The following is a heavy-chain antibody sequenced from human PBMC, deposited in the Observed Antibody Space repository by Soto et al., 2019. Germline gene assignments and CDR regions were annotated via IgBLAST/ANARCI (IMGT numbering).Heavy chain of an antibody. V-gene: IGHV1-18*01. J-gene: IGHJ4*02. D-gene: IGHD5-18*01. CDR1: GYTFTSYG. CDR3: ARDQAMAQFDY. CDR2: INAYNGNT. Sequence: QVQLVQSGAEVKKPGASVKVSCKASGYTFTSYGISWVRQAPGQGLEWMGWINAYNGNTKYAQKLQGSGTMTPDTSTSTAYMELRSLRSDDTAVYYCARDQAMAQFDYWGQGTLVTVSS.